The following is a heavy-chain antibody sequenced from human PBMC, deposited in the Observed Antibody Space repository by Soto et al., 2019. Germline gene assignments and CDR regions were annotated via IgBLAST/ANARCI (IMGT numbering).Heavy chain of an antibody. V-gene: IGHV4-31*03. D-gene: IGHD6-13*01. CDR2: IYYSGST. CDR3: ARAKKGIAAAENWFDP. J-gene: IGHJ5*02. Sequence: PSETLSLTCTVSGGSISIGGYYWSWIRQHPGKGLEWIGYIYYSGSTYYNPSLKSRVTISVDTSKNQFSLKLSSVTAADTAVYYCARAKKGIAAAENWFDPWGQGTLVTVSS. CDR1: GGSISIGGYY.